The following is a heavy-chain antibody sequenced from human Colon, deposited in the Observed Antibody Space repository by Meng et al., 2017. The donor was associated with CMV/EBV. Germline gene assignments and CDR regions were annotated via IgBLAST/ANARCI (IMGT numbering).Heavy chain of an antibody. Sequence: GESLKISCAASGFTINNYWMCWVRQAPGKGLEWVSVIYSGGSSTYYADSVKGRFTISRDNSKNTLYLQMNSLRAEDTAVYYCAKDDYWGQGTLVTVSS. CDR1: GFTINNYW. CDR2: IYSGGSST. V-gene: IGHV3-23*03. J-gene: IGHJ4*02. CDR3: AKDDY.